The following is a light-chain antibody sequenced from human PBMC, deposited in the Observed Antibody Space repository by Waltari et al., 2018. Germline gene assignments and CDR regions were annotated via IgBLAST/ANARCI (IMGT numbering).Light chain of an antibody. CDR3: QQGYSYPLT. Sequence: DIQMTQSPSSLSASVGDTVTITCQASQGIGNNLNWYQQKPGKAPKLLIYRASSLQSGIPSRFSGSGSGTDFTLTISSLQPEDFATYYCQQGYSYPLTFGGGTKVRSN. V-gene: IGKV1-16*01. CDR2: RAS. CDR1: QGIGNN. J-gene: IGKJ4*01.